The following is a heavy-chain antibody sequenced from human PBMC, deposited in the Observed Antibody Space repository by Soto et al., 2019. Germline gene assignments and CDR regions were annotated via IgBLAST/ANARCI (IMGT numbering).Heavy chain of an antibody. Sequence: SETLSLTCTVSGGSIIGSGFHWAWIRQPPGKGLEWIGSIYYSGTANYSPSLKSRLAIDVDTSKNQFSLRLSSVTAADTAVYYCVTSFGDYVGWFDFWGKGTWVTGFS. D-gene: IGHD4-17*01. CDR1: GGSIIGSGFH. CDR3: VTSFGDYVGWFDF. CDR2: IYYSGTA. J-gene: IGHJ5*01. V-gene: IGHV4-39*01.